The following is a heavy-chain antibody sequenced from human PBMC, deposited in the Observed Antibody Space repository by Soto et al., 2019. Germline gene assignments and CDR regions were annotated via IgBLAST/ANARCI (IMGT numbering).Heavy chain of an antibody. V-gene: IGHV3-30*18. J-gene: IGHJ4*02. D-gene: IGHD2-15*01. CDR3: AKARGRYCSGGSCHLFEY. CDR1: GFTFSSYV. CDR2: ISYDGTNK. Sequence: QVQLVESGGGVVQPGRSLRLSCAASGFTFSSYVMHWVRQAPGKGLEWVAVISYDGTNKSYADSVKGRFTIYRDNSKTTLYLQMNSLRAEDTAVYYCAKARGRYCSGGSCHLFEYWGQGTLVTVPS.